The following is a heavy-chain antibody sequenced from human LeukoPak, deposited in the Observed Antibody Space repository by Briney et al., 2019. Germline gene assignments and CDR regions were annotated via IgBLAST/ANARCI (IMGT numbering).Heavy chain of an antibody. J-gene: IGHJ4*02. CDR3: ARGRRDGYMLLWEDY. D-gene: IGHD5-24*01. Sequence: SETLSLTCTVSGGSITSNSYYWGWIRQPPGNGLEWIGSIYYSGSTYYNPSLKSRVTISVDTSKNQVSLKLSSVTAADTAVYYCARGRRDGYMLLWEDYWGQGTLVTVSS. V-gene: IGHV4-39*07. CDR2: IYYSGST. CDR1: GGSITSNSYY.